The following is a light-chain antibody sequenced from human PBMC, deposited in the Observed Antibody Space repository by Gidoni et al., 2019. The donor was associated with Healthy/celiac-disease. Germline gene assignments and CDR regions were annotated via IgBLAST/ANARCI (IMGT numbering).Light chain of an antibody. J-gene: IGKJ3*01. V-gene: IGKV3-11*01. CDR2: DAS. CDR1: QSVSSY. CDR3: QQRSNAFT. Sequence: ELVLTQSPATLSLSPGERATRSCRASQSVSSYLAWYQQKPGQAPRLLIYDASNRATGIPARFSGSGSGTDFTLTSSSLDPEDFAVYYCQQRSNAFTFGPGTKVEIK.